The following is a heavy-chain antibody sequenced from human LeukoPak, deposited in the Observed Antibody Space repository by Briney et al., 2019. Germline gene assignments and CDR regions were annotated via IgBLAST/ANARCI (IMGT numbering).Heavy chain of an antibody. CDR3: ARDGTALEYFQH. CDR1: GGSISSYY. D-gene: IGHD5-18*01. J-gene: IGHJ1*01. Sequence: SETLSLTCTVSGGSISSYYWSWIRQPPGKGLEWIGHIYYSGSTNYNPSLKSRVTISVDTSKNQFSLKLNSVTAADTAVYYCARDGTALEYFQHWGQGTLVTVSS. V-gene: IGHV4-59*12. CDR2: IYYSGST.